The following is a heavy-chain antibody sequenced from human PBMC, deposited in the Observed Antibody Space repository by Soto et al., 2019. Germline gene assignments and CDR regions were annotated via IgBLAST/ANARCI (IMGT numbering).Heavy chain of an antibody. D-gene: IGHD1-1*01. CDR2: ILVGGST. CDR3: AKATATSGGPFET. V-gene: IGHV3-23*01. CDR1: GFIFGSYD. J-gene: IGHJ3*02. Sequence: PGGALGVLCGPAGFIFGSYDMSWVRQAPGKGLEWVSTILVGGSTHHADSVKGRFTITSDTSKNTVYLQMQSLTAGDTAFYYRAKATATSGGPFETYGQGTMVPVSS.